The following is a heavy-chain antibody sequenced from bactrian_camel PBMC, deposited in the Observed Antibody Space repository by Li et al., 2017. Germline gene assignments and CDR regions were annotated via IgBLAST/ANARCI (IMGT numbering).Heavy chain of an antibody. CDR1: VRVRHTYS. Sequence: QLVESGGGSVQAGEHLTLSCVATVRVRHTYSMGWFRQAQGKGREGIASIDSDGITDYADSVKGRFTISRDNAKNTLYLQMTSLRPEDTAMYYCAAAPIVSCAVVAYTTTAHRIFPSWGQGTQVTVS. D-gene: IGHD2*01. J-gene: IGHJ6*01. CDR2: IDSDGIT. CDR3: AAAPIVSCAVVAYTTTAHRIFPS. V-gene: IGHV3S53*01.